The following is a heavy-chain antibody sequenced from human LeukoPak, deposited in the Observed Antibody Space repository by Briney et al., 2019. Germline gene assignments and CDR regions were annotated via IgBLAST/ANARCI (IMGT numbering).Heavy chain of an antibody. CDR2: IYYSGSN. CDR3: ASFQCSSGYFQH. CDR1: GGSNSRYY. J-gene: IGHJ1*01. V-gene: IGHV4-59*01. Sequence: AETLSLTCSVSGGSNSRYYWSWMRQPPGKGLVCIGYIYYSGSNNYNPSHKSRVTISVDTSKNQFSLKLSSVTAADTAVYYCASFQCSSGYFQHWGQGTLVTVSS. D-gene: IGHD6-19*01.